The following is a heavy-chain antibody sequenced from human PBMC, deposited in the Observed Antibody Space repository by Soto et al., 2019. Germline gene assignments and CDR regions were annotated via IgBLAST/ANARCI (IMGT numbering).Heavy chain of an antibody. CDR1: GFTFSSYA. D-gene: IGHD3-3*01. CDR2: ISGSGGST. V-gene: IGHV3-23*01. Sequence: EVQLLESGGGLVQPGGSLRLSCAASGFTFSSYAMSWVRQAPGKGLEWVSAISGSGGSTYYADSVKGRFTISRDNSKNTLYLQMNSLRAEDTAVYYCAKDPRFLGRTLGAFDYWGQGTLVTVSS. CDR3: AKDPRFLGRTLGAFDY. J-gene: IGHJ4*02.